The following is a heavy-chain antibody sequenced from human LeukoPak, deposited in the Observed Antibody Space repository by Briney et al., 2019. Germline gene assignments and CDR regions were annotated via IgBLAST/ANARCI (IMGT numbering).Heavy chain of an antibody. V-gene: IGHV4-34*01. Sequence: SETLSLTCAVYGESFSGHHWSWIRQPPGRRLEWIGEVNHSGSTNYNPSLKSRATISVDTSKNQFSLKVTSLTAADTAVYYCARRSSGWYNYYYMDVWGKGTTVTVSS. CDR1: GESFSGHH. J-gene: IGHJ6*03. CDR3: ARRSSGWYNYYYMDV. D-gene: IGHD6-19*01. CDR2: VNHSGST.